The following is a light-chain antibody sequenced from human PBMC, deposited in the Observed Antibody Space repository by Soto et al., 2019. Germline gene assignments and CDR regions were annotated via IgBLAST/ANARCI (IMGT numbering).Light chain of an antibody. CDR1: QSVSSD. Sequence: EIVMTQSPATLSVSAGERATLSCRASQSVSSDLAWYQQNPGQPPRPLVFGASTRATGIPAGFSGLGSGRHFTLTLSSLKPEDFAVYDGQQYNSWPRTFGQGTKVDIK. V-gene: IGKV3-15*01. CDR2: GAS. CDR3: QQYNSWPRT. J-gene: IGKJ1*01.